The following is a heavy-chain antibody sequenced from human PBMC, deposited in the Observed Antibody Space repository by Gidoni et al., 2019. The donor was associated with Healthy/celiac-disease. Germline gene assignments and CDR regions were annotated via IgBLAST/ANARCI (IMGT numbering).Heavy chain of an antibody. Sequence: QVQLVESGGGVVQPGGSLRLSCAASGFTFSSYGMHWVRRAPGKGLEWVAFIRYDGSNKYYADSVKGRFTISRDNSKNTLYLQMNSLRAEDTAVYYCAKNGPGPHRSGYYGMGDYYYMDVWGKGTTVTVSS. CDR2: IRYDGSNK. J-gene: IGHJ6*03. CDR1: GFTFSSYG. D-gene: IGHD3-3*01. V-gene: IGHV3-30*02. CDR3: AKNGPGPHRSGYYGMGDYYYMDV.